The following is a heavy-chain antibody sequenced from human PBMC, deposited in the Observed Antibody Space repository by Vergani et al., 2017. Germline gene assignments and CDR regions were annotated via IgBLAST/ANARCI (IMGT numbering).Heavy chain of an antibody. D-gene: IGHD2-15*01. Sequence: EVQLLESGGGVVQPGGSLRLSCAASGFTFSGHAMSWVRQAPGKGLEWVSGINSSGRTTNYADSVNGRFTISRDNSKDTLYLQMNNVRTDDTDVYYCATELIVPVAVPIVTPFDHWGQGTLVTVSS. CDR2: INSSGRTT. J-gene: IGHJ4*02. CDR1: GFTFSGHA. V-gene: IGHV3-23*01. CDR3: ATELIVPVAVPIVTPFDH.